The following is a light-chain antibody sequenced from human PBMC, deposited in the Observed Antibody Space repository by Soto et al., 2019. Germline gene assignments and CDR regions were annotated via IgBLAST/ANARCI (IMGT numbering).Light chain of an antibody. V-gene: IGKV1-27*01. Sequence: DIQMTQSPSSLSASVGDRVTITCRASQGISKYLAWYQQKPGKVPKVLIYDTSTRATGVPTRFSGSRSGAEFTLTINSLQSEDFAVYYCQPYNNWPLTFGGGTKVDIK. J-gene: IGKJ4*01. CDR2: DTS. CDR1: QGISKY. CDR3: QPYNNWPLT.